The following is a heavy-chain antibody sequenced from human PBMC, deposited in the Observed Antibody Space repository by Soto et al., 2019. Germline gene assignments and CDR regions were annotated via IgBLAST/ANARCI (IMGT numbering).Heavy chain of an antibody. Sequence: SQTLSLTCAISGDSVSSNSATWNWIRQSPSRGLEWLGRTYYRSEWYSDFAVSMKSRIGINPDTSKNQFSLQLNSVTPEDTAIYYCARRITMSSVSAGNDNWLDPWGQGTPVTVSS. V-gene: IGHV6-1*01. CDR1: GDSVSSNSAT. CDR3: ARRITMSSVSAGNDNWLDP. J-gene: IGHJ5*02. D-gene: IGHD3-10*02. CDR2: TYYRSEWYS.